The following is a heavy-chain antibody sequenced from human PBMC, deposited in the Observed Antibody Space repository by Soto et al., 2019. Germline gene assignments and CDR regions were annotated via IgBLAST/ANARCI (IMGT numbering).Heavy chain of an antibody. CDR3: ARESPTYCSGFYYYYGMDV. D-gene: IGHD3-10*01. CDR1: GFTVSSNY. V-gene: IGHV3-53*02. CDR2: IYSGGST. J-gene: IGHJ6*01. Sequence: EVQLVETGGGLIQPGGSLRLSCAASGFTVSSNYMSWVRQSPGKGLEWVSGIYSGGSTYYADSVKGRFTISRDNSKNTLDVQMNSLRAEDTAVYYCARESPTYCSGFYYYYGMDVWGQGTTVTVSS.